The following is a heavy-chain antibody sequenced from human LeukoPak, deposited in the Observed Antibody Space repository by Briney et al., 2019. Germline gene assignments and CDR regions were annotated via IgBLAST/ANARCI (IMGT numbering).Heavy chain of an antibody. CDR2: ISGSGGST. J-gene: IGHJ4*02. V-gene: IGHV3-23*01. CDR1: GFTFSSYA. D-gene: IGHD3-3*01. CDR3: AKDRSLSQSYDFWSGYYSGYYFDY. Sequence: GGSLRLSCAASGFTFSSYAMRWVRQAPGKGLEWVSAISGSGGSTYYADSVKGRFTISRDNSKNTLYLQMNSLRAEDTAVYYCAKDRSLSQSYDFWSGYYSGYYFDYWGQGTLVTVSS.